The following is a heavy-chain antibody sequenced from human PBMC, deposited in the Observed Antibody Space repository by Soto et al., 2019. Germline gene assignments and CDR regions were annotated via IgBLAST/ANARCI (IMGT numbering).Heavy chain of an antibody. CDR3: AKDMGSGRLLLGGFDY. V-gene: IGHV3-30*18. D-gene: IGHD1-26*01. J-gene: IGHJ4*02. CDR2: ISYDGSNK. Sequence: PGGSLRLSCAAPGFTFSSYGMHWVRQAPGKGLEWVAVISYDGSNKYYADSVKGRFTISRDNSKNTLYLQMNSLRAEDTAVYYCAKDMGSGRLLLGGFDYWGQGTLVTVSS. CDR1: GFTFSSYG.